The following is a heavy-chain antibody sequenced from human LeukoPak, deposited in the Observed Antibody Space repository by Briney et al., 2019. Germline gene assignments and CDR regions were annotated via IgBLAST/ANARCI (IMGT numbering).Heavy chain of an antibody. V-gene: IGHV4-4*07. Sequence: PTETLSLTCTVSGASISGYYWSWIRQPAGKGPEWIGRLHTSGSTNYNPSLKSRVSVSLDTSKNQFSLKLSSVTAADTAVYYCARVLNDQGDQTSIHYFDYWGQGILVTVSS. D-gene: IGHD4-17*01. CDR1: GASISGYY. CDR3: ARVLNDQGDQTSIHYFDY. J-gene: IGHJ4*02. CDR2: LHTSGST.